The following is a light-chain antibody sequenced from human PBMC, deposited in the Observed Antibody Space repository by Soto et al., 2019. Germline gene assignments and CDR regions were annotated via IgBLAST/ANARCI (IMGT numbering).Light chain of an antibody. J-gene: IGKJ1*01. CDR2: DAS. CDR1: QSVSNNY. V-gene: IGKV3-20*01. Sequence: EIVLTQSPGTLSLSPGERATLSCRASQSVSNNYLAWYQQKPGQAPRLLIYDASSRATGIPDRFSGSGSGTEFTLTISSLQPDDFATYYCQQYNSYSQTFGQGTKVDNK. CDR3: QQYNSYSQT.